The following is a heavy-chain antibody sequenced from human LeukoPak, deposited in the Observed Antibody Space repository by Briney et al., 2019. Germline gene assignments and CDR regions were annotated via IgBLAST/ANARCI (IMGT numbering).Heavy chain of an antibody. CDR1: GFTFSSYE. V-gene: IGHV3-48*03. CDR2: ISSSGRTI. D-gene: IGHD1-26*01. Sequence: GGSLRLSCAASGFTFSSYEMNWVRQAPGKGLEWVSYISSSGRTIYYADSVKGRFTISRDNAKNSLYLQMNSLRAEDTAVYYCARGIVGATGEIKPDYWGQGILVTVSS. CDR3: ARGIVGATGEIKPDY. J-gene: IGHJ4*02.